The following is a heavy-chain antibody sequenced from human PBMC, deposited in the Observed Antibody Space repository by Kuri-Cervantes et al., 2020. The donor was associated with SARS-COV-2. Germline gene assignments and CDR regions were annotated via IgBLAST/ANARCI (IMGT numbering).Heavy chain of an antibody. V-gene: IGHV4-38-2*01. Sequence: SETLSLTCAVSGYSISSGYYWGWIRQPPGKGLEWIGSIYRSGSTYYNPSLKSRVTISVDTSKNQFSLKLSSVTAADTAVYYCARQSPDQYSGSSQWFDPWGQGTLVTVSS. CDR2: IYRSGST. CDR1: GYSISSGYY. D-gene: IGHD1-26*01. CDR3: ARQSPDQYSGSSQWFDP. J-gene: IGHJ5*02.